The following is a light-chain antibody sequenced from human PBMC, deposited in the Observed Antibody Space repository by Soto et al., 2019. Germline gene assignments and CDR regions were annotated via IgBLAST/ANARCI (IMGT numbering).Light chain of an antibody. V-gene: IGLV2-8*01. J-gene: IGLJ3*02. CDR2: EVT. CDR1: SSDVGGYNF. Sequence: QSALTQPPSASGSPGQSVTNSCTGTSSDVGGYNFVSWYQQHPGKVPKPVIYEVTKRPSGVPDRFSGSKSGNTASLTVSGLLPDDEADYYCSSFGGGNKVLFGGGTKLTVL. CDR3: SSFGGGNKVL.